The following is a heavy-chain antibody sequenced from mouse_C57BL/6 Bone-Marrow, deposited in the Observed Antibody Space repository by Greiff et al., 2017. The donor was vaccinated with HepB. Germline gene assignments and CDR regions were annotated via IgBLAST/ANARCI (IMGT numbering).Heavy chain of an antibody. D-gene: IGHD1-1*01. CDR2: ISSGGSYT. V-gene: IGHV5-6*01. CDR1: GFTFSSYG. CDR3: ARHPYYYYGSSPYAMDY. Sequence: EVQLVESGGDLVKPGGSLKLSCAASGFTFSSYGMSWVRQTPDKRLEWVATISSGGSYTHYPDSVKGRFTISRDNAKNTLYLQMSSLKSEDTAMYYCARHPYYYYGSSPYAMDYWGQGTSVTVSS. J-gene: IGHJ4*01.